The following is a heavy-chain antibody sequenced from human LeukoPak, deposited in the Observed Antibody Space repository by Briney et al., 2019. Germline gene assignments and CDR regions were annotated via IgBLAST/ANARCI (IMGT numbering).Heavy chain of an antibody. Sequence: PGGSLRLSCAASGFTFSDYYMSWIRQAPGKGLEWVSYISSSGSTIYYADSVKGRFTISRDNAKNTLYLQMNSLRAEDTAVYYCVVATIDYYFDYWGQGTLVTVSS. CDR1: GFTFSDYY. D-gene: IGHD5-12*01. CDR2: ISSSGSTI. J-gene: IGHJ4*02. CDR3: VVATIDYYFDY. V-gene: IGHV3-11*04.